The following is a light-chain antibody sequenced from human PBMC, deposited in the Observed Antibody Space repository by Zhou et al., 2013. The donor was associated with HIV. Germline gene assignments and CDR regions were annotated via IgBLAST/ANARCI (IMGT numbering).Light chain of an antibody. Sequence: ESLLTQFPGTLSLSPGDRATLSCRASQSVRSHYLAWYQQKPGQAPRLLIYDAFSRATGVPDRFSGSGSGTDFTLTISRLEPEDFAVYYCQQYGGSFTFGGGTKVEI. V-gene: IGKV3-20*01. CDR3: QQYGGSFT. CDR1: QSVRSHY. J-gene: IGKJ4*01. CDR2: DAF.